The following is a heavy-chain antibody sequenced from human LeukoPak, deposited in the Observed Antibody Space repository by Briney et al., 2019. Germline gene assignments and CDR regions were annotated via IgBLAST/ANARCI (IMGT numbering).Heavy chain of an antibody. CDR1: GFTFSNYW. CDR3: ARRSSSFDY. J-gene: IGHJ4*02. Sequence: GGSLRLSCAASGFTFSNYWMSWVRQAPGKGLERVANIKTDGSETYYVDSVRGRFTISRDNAKNSLYLQMNSLRAEDTAVYYCARRSSSFDYWGQGTLVTVSS. V-gene: IGHV3-7*01. D-gene: IGHD6-6*01. CDR2: IKTDGSET.